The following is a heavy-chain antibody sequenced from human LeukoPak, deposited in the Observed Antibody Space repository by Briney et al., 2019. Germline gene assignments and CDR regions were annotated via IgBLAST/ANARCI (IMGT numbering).Heavy chain of an antibody. V-gene: IGHV3-43*02. Sequence: GGSLRLSCAASGFTFDDYAVHWVRQAPGKGLEWVSLLSGDGGSTDYADSVKGRFTICRDNSKNSLYLQMNSLRTEDTALYYCAKESGYDSSGYDYWGQGTLVTVSS. CDR1: GFTFDDYA. CDR2: LSGDGGST. J-gene: IGHJ4*02. D-gene: IGHD3-22*01. CDR3: AKESGYDSSGYDY.